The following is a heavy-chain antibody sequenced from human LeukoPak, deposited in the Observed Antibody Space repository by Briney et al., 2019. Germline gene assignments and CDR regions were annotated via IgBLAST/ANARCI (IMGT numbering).Heavy chain of an antibody. J-gene: IGHJ4*02. V-gene: IGHV4-38-2*02. CDR3: ARGVSDGDTFDY. CDR1: GGSISSYY. CDR2: IYHSGST. Sequence: SETLSLTCTVSGGSISSYYWGWIRQPPGKGLEWIGSIYHSGSTYYNPSLKSRVTISVDTSKNQFSLKLSSVTAADTAVYYCARGVSDGDTFDYWGQGTLVTVSS. D-gene: IGHD2-21*01.